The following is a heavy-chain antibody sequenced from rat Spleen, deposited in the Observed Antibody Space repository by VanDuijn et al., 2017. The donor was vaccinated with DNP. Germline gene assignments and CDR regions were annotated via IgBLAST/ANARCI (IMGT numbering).Heavy chain of an antibody. J-gene: IGHJ4*01. D-gene: IGHD1-11*01. CDR1: GFIFSNYW. CDR2: FSTIGDDT. Sequence: EVQLVESGGGPVQPGRSLKLSCVASGFIFSNYWMTWIRQAPGKGLEWVATFSTIGDDTFYRDSVKGRFTISRDNAKSTLYLQMNRLRSEDTATYYCTRINYGGYYYVMDAWGQGTSVTVSS. V-gene: IGHV5-31*01. CDR3: TRINYGGYYYVMDA.